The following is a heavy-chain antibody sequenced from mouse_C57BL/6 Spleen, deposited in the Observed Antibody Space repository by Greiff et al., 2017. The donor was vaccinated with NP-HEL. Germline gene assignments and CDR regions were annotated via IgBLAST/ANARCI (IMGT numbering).Heavy chain of an antibody. CDR1: GFNIKDDY. V-gene: IGHV14-4*01. CDR2: IDPENGDT. CDR3: TTWGYGSPWFAY. Sequence: EVQLQQSGAELVRPGASVKLSCTASGFNIKDDYMHWVKQRPEQGLEWIGWIDPENGDTEYASKFQGKATITADTSSNTAYLQLSSLTSEDTAVYYCTTWGYGSPWFAYWGQGTLVTVSA. D-gene: IGHD1-1*01. J-gene: IGHJ3*01.